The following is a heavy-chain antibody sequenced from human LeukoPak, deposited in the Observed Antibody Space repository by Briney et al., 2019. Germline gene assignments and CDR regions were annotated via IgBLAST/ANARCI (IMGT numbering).Heavy chain of an antibody. Sequence: PSETLSLTCAVSSGSLSSYYWSWIRQPPAKGLEWIGYIYYSVSTYYNPSLKSRVTISVDTSKNQCSLKLSSVTAADTAVYYCARDRYYYDSSGSHWGEGTLVTVSS. D-gene: IGHD3-22*01. V-gene: IGHV4-59*12. CDR2: IYYSVST. CDR1: SGSLSSYY. CDR3: ARDRYYYDSSGSH. J-gene: IGHJ4*02.